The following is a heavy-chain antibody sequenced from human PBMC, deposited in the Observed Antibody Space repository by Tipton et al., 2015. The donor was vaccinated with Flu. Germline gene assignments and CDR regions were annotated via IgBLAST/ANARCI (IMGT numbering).Heavy chain of an antibody. CDR3: ARVAILDY. J-gene: IGHJ4*02. CDR1: GFTFSSYG. V-gene: IGHV3-30*19. CDR2: IKDDGTEK. Sequence: SLRLSCAASGFTFSSYGMHWVRQAPGKGLEWVALIKDDGTEKYYADSVKGRFTISRDNSKNTLYLQMNSLRAEDTAVYYCARVAILDYWGQGTLVTVSS. D-gene: IGHD3-9*01.